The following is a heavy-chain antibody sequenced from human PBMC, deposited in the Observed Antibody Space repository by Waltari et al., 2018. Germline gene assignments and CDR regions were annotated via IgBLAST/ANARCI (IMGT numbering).Heavy chain of an antibody. D-gene: IGHD3-16*01. J-gene: IGHJ5*02. CDR3: ARHADYDYVWGSSYNWFDP. V-gene: IGHV4-34*01. Sequence: QVQLQQWGAGLLKPSETLSLTCAVYGGSFSGYYWSWIRQPPGKGLAWIGEINHSGSTNCNPSLKSRVTISVDTSKNQFSLKLSSVTAADTAVYYCARHADYDYVWGSSYNWFDPWGQGTLVTVSS. CDR1: GGSFSGYY. CDR2: INHSGST.